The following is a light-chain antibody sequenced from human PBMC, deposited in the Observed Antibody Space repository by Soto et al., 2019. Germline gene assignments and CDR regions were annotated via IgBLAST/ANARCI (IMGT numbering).Light chain of an antibody. V-gene: IGKV3-20*01. CDR2: GAS. Sequence: ERVITQSPATLSVSPRGRFTRSCRASQSVSSSYLAWYQQKPGQAPRLLIYGASSRATGIPDRFSGSGSGTDFTLTIRRLEPEDFAVYYCQQYGSQYFGQGTKVDI. CDR3: QQYGSQY. CDR1: QSVSSSY. J-gene: IGKJ1*01.